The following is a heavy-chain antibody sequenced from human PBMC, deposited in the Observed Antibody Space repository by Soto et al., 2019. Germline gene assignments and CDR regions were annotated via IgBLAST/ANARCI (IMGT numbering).Heavy chain of an antibody. CDR1: GGTFSSYA. J-gene: IGHJ2*01. D-gene: IGHD4-17*01. V-gene: IGHV1-69*12. Sequence: QVQLVQWGAEVKKPGSSVKVSCKASGGTFSSYAISCVRQAPGQGLEWMGGIIPIFGTANYAQKLQGRVTITADESTSTAYMELRRRRSEDTAVYYCARDTGTTVVTGRWYFDLWGRGTLVTVSS. CDR3: ARDTGTTVVTGRWYFDL. CDR2: IIPIFGTA.